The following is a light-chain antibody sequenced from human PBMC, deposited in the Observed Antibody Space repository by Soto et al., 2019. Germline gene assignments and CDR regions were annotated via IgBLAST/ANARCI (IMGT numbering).Light chain of an antibody. J-gene: IGKJ4*01. CDR1: QSIRSD. CDR3: QQYNKWPPKT. Sequence: EIVMTQSPATLSVSPGERATLSCRASQSIRSDLAWFQQKPGQAPRLLIYGASTRAPGIPVRFSGSGSGTEFTLTISSLQSEDFAVYYCQQYNKWPPKTFGGGTKVEIK. CDR2: GAS. V-gene: IGKV3-15*01.